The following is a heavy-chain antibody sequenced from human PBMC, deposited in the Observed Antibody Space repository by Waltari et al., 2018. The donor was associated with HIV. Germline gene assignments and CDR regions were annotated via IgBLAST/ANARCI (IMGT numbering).Heavy chain of an antibody. CDR1: GFTFSNYG. D-gene: IGHD6-13*01. V-gene: IGHV3-23*01. CDR3: VKEHQYSHSWYSYYGMDV. CDR2: ISGMGGST. J-gene: IGHJ6*02. Sequence: EVQVLESGGALVQPGGSLRLSCAASGFTFSNYGMSWVRQAPGKGREWGSTISGMGGSTYYAESGRGRFTVSRDNSKNTLYLQMNSLRAEDTAVYFCVKEHQYSHSWYSYYGMDVWGQGTTVTVSS.